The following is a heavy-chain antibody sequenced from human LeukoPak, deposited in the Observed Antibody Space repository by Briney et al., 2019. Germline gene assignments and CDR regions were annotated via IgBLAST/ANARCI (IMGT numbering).Heavy chain of an antibody. CDR2: ISSSSSTI. CDR3: ARESRDYYDSSGSQGGPSDY. CDR1: GFTFSSYS. Sequence: GGSLRLSCAASGFTFSSYSMNWVRQAPGKGLEWVSYISSSSSTIYYADSVKGRFTISRDNAKNSLYLQMNSLRAEDTAVYYCARESRDYYDSSGSQGGPSDYWGQGTLVTVSS. J-gene: IGHJ4*02. D-gene: IGHD3-22*01. V-gene: IGHV3-48*04.